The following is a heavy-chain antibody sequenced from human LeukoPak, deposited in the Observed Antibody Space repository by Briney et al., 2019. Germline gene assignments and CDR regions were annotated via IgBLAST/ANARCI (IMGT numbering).Heavy chain of an antibody. Sequence: PSETLSLTCTVSGEVITSNNWWSWVRQSPGKGLEWIGEIFHSGTTRYKASLESRVTMLLDKSKNQFSLKLSSVTAADTAVYYCARSIAVAGIYFDYWGQGTLVTVSS. CDR2: IFHSGTT. D-gene: IGHD6-19*01. V-gene: IGHV4-4*02. J-gene: IGHJ4*02. CDR3: ARSIAVAGIYFDY. CDR1: GEVITSNNW.